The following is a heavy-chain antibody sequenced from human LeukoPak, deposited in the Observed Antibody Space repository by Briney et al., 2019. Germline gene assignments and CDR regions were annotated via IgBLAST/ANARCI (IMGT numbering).Heavy chain of an antibody. J-gene: IGHJ4*02. D-gene: IGHD3-10*01. Sequence: SETLSLACTVSGGSISSSSYYWGWIRQPPGKGLEWIGSIYYSGSTYYNPSLKSRVTISVDTSKNQFSLKLSPVTAADTAVYYCARSPVLLWFGELLYYFDYWGQGTLVTVSS. CDR1: GGSISSSSYY. CDR3: ARSPVLLWFGELLYYFDY. CDR2: IYYSGST. V-gene: IGHV4-39*01.